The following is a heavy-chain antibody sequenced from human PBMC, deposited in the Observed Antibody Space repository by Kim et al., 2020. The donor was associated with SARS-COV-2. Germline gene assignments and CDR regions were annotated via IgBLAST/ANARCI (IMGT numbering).Heavy chain of an antibody. V-gene: IGHV4-34*01. Sequence: SETLSLTCAVYGGSFSGYYWSWIRQPPGKGLEWIGEINHSGSTNYNPSLKSRVTISVDTSKNQFSLKLSSVTAADTAVYYCARGRPPYYDYVWGSYPLAGMDVWGQGTTVTVSS. CDR1: GGSFSGYY. CDR2: INHSGST. J-gene: IGHJ6*02. CDR3: ARGRPPYYDYVWGSYPLAGMDV. D-gene: IGHD3-16*01.